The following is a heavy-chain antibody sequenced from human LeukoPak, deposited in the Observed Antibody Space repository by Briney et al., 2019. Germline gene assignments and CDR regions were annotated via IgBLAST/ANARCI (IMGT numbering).Heavy chain of an antibody. Sequence: GGSLRLSCAASGFTFSDYYMSWIRQAPGKGLEWVSYISSSSSYTNYADSVKGRFTISRDNAKNSLYLQMNSLRAEDTAVYYCARDPGYCSSTSCYGGGVDYWGQETLVTVSS. J-gene: IGHJ4*02. CDR1: GFTFSDYY. CDR3: ARDPGYCSSTSCYGGGVDY. V-gene: IGHV3-11*06. D-gene: IGHD2-2*01. CDR2: ISSSSSYT.